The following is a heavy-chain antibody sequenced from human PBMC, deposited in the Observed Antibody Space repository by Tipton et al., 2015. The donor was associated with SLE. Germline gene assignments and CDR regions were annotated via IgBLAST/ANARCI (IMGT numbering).Heavy chain of an antibody. CDR3: ARGYSGIWFDP. V-gene: IGHV4-59*01. CDR2: IYSSGST. J-gene: IGHJ5*02. D-gene: IGHD1-26*01. Sequence: TLSLTCTVSGGSISSYYWSWIRQPPGKGLEWIGYIYSSGSTNYNPSLKSRVTISVDMSKNQFSLRLSSVTAADTALYYCARGYSGIWFDPWGQGTLVTVSS. CDR1: GGSISSYY.